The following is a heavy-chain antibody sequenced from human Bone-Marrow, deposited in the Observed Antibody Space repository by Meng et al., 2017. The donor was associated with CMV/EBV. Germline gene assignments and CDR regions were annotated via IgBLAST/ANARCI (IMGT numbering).Heavy chain of an antibody. CDR2: TCYDGSNK. Sequence: GGSLRLSCAASGFTFSRFDMHWVRQAPGKGLEWVALTCYDGSNKYYADSVKGRFTISRDNAKNSLYLQMNSLRAEDTAVYYCASDHCSSTSCLYYYYYGMDVWGQGTTVTVSS. CDR3: ASDHCSSTSCLYYYYYGMDV. V-gene: IGHV3-33*01. D-gene: IGHD2-2*01. J-gene: IGHJ6*02. CDR1: GFTFSRFD.